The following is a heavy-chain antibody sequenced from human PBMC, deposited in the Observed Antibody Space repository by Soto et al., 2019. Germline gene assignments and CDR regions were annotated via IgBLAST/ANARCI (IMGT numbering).Heavy chain of an antibody. CDR3: ARVIVPYSSSLHPIGHGMVV. CDR1: Y. V-gene: IGHV4-34*01. Sequence: YASWMRRNQANFLEWIVEINHSGSTNYNPSLKSRVTISVDTSKNQFSLKLSSVTAADTAVYYCARVIVPYSSSLHPIGHGMVVRPEGPTVTVS. J-gene: IGHJ6*02. CDR2: INHSGST. D-gene: IGHD6-13*01.